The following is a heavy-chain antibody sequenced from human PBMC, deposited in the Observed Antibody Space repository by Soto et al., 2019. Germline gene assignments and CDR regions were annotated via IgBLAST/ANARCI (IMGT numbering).Heavy chain of an antibody. D-gene: IGHD3-3*01. V-gene: IGHV4-4*07. CDR1: GGSVGGYY. Sequence: PSETLSLTCSVSGGSVGGYYWSWIRLPAGKGREYIGRIYPSGSTDYNPSLRSRVSMSVDTSKKQVSLKMTSLTAADTAIYYCARVRFWIKVYYFDYWGQGTLVTVSS. J-gene: IGHJ4*02. CDR3: ARVRFWIKVYYFDY. CDR2: IYPSGST.